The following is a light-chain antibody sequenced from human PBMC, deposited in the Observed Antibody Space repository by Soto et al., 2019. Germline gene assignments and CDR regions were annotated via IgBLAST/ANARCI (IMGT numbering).Light chain of an antibody. J-gene: IGLJ1*01. Sequence: QSVLTQPSSVSGAPGQRVTISYTGSSSNIGARYDVHWYQQLPGTAPKLLIYGNSNRPSGVPDRFSGSKSGTSASLAITGLQAEDEADYYCQSYDSRLSVSYVFGTGTKVTVL. CDR1: SSNIGARYD. CDR3: QSYDSRLSVSYV. V-gene: IGLV1-40*01. CDR2: GNS.